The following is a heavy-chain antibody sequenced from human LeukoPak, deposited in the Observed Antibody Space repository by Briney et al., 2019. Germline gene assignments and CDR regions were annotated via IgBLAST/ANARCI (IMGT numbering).Heavy chain of an antibody. Sequence: GGSLRLSCAASGFTFSSYSMNWVHQAPGKGLEWVSSISSSSSYIYYADSVKGRFTISRDNAKNSLYLQMNSLRAEDTAVYYCARDGRGNHFDYWGQGTLVTVSS. J-gene: IGHJ4*02. V-gene: IGHV3-21*01. D-gene: IGHD1-26*01. CDR1: GFTFSSYS. CDR2: ISSSSSYI. CDR3: ARDGRGNHFDY.